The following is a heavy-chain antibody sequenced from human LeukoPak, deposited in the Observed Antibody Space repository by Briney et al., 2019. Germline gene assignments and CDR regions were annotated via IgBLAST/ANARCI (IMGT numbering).Heavy chain of an antibody. J-gene: IGHJ6*02. V-gene: IGHV3-23*01. CDR3: ARNAPDDFWSGYYTLYYYYGMDV. CDR2: TSGSGGST. D-gene: IGHD3-3*01. CDR1: GFTFDDYA. Sequence: GGSLRLSCAASGFTFDDYAMHWVRQAPGKGLEWVSVTSGSGGSTYHADSVKGRFTISRDNSKNTLYLQMNSLRAEDTAVYYCARNAPDDFWSGYYTLYYYYGMDVWGQGTTVTVSS.